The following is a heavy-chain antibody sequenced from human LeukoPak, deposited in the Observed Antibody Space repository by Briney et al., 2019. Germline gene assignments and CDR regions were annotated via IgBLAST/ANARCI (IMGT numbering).Heavy chain of an antibody. CDR2: TRNDGSDN. CDR3: ARENEAGYSGNGPSQH. D-gene: IGHD6-13*01. Sequence: GGSLRLSCAASGFTFRSYGMHGVRQAPGKGLEWVALTRNDGSDNHYTDSVKGRFTISRDSSTLYLQMNSLRTEDTAVYYCARENEAGYSGNGPSQHWGQGTLVTVSS. V-gene: IGHV3-30*02. CDR1: GFTFRSYG. J-gene: IGHJ1*01.